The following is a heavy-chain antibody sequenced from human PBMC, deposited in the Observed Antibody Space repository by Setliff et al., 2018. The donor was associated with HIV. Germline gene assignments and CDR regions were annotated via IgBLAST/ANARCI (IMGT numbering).Heavy chain of an antibody. J-gene: IGHJ4*02. CDR2: VHYSGNT. CDR3: ASEKVAWTVSDSFFEF. D-gene: IGHD2-15*01. V-gene: IGHV4-59*01. CDR1: GVSMTNNY. Sequence: SETLSLTCSVSGVSMTNNYWTWIRQSPGKGLEWIGYVHYSGNTRYNPSLKSLVTISVDTSKNKFSLKLSSVTAADTAVYYCASEKVAWTVSDSFFEFWGQGVPVTVSS.